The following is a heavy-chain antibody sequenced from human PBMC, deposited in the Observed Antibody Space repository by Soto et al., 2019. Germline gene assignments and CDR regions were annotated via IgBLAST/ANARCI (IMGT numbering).Heavy chain of an antibody. CDR2: ISAHNGNT. CDR1: GYTFTSYG. J-gene: IGHJ4*02. Sequence: QVHLVQTGDKVKKPGASVKVSCKSSGYTFTSYGITWVRQAPGQGLEWMGWISAHNGNTDYAQKLQGRVIVTRDTSTSTAYMELRSLISDDTAVYYCARGRYGDYWGQGALVTVSS. CDR3: ARGRYGDY. D-gene: IGHD1-1*01. V-gene: IGHV1-18*01.